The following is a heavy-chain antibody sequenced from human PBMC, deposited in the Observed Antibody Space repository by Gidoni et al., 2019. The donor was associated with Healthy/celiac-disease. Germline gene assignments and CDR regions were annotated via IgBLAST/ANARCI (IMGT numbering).Heavy chain of an antibody. Sequence: QVQLQESCPGLVKPSGTLSLTCAVSGGSISSSNWWSWVRQPPGKGLEWIGEIYHSGSTNYNPSLKSRVNISVDKSKNQFSLKLSSVTAADTAVYYCARDQTDYGDYFDYWGQGTLVTVSS. CDR2: IYHSGST. V-gene: IGHV4-4*02. J-gene: IGHJ4*02. CDR1: GGSISSSNW. D-gene: IGHD4-17*01. CDR3: ARDQTDYGDYFDY.